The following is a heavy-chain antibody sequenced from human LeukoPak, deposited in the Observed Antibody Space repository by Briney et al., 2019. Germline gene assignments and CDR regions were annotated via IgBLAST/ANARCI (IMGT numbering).Heavy chain of an antibody. V-gene: IGHV3-53*04. CDR2: IYSGGST. CDR3: ALSWNLESLYYFDY. D-gene: IGHD1-1*01. Sequence: GGSLRLSCAASGFTVSSNYMSWVRQAPGKGLEWVSVIYSGGSTYYAASVKGRFTISRHNSKNTLYLQMNSLRAEDTAVYYCALSWNLESLYYFDYWGQGTLVTVSS. CDR1: GFTVSSNY. J-gene: IGHJ4*02.